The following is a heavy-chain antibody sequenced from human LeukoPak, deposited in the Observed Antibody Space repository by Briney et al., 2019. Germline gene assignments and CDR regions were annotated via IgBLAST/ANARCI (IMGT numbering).Heavy chain of an antibody. D-gene: IGHD3-10*02. J-gene: IGHJ6*04. CDR3: AELGITMIGGV. CDR1: GFTFSRYW. Sequence: GGSLRLSCAAAGFTFSRYWMSWVRQATGKGLECMAKIKEDGSEAHDVDSVKGRFTISRDNAKESLYLQMNSLRAEDTAVYYCAELGITMIGGVWGKGTTVTISS. CDR2: IKEDGSEA. V-gene: IGHV3-7*01.